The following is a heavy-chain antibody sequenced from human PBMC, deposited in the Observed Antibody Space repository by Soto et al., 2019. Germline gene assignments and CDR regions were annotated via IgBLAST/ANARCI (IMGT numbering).Heavy chain of an antibody. CDR2: IWYDGSVK. D-gene: IGHD2-21*01. CDR3: ERADCGGQCPCDY. J-gene: IGHJ4*02. CDR1: CFTFGTYC. V-gene: IGHV3-33*01. Sequence: SLRRYSAAPCFTFGTYCMHWVRQAPGKGLEWVAGIWYDGSVKTYADSVKGRFSISRDNSQNTVYLQMNTLRAGDTAVYYCERADCGGQCPCDYWGQGTLVTVSS.